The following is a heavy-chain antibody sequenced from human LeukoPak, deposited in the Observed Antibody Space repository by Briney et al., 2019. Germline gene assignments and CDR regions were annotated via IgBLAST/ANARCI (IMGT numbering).Heavy chain of an antibody. CDR2: ISANSGGT. D-gene: IGHD3-22*01. CDR3: ARRVYYDSSGYFSYYFDY. J-gene: IGHJ4*02. V-gene: IGHV1-2*02. CDR1: GYTFIGYY. Sequence: ASVKVSCKASGYTFIGYYMHWVRQAPGQGLEWMGWISANSGGTNYAQKFQGRVTMTRDTSISTAYLQWSSLKASDTAMYYCARRVYYDSSGYFSYYFDYWGQGTLVTVSS.